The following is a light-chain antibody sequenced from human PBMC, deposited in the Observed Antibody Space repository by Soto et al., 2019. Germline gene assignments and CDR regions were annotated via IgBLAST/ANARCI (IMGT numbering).Light chain of an antibody. Sequence: EIVLTQSPGTLSLSPGETASLSCLASQSVISDFLAWYQQKSGQPPRLLIYDASRRATGIPARFSGGGSGTAFTLTISRVEPEDSAVYFCQQTFHSPRTFGQGTRLEI. CDR3: QQTFHSPRT. V-gene: IGKV3-20*01. CDR2: DAS. CDR1: QSVISDF. J-gene: IGKJ2*01.